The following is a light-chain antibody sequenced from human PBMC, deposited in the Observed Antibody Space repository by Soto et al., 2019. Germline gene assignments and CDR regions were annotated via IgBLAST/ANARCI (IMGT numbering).Light chain of an antibody. V-gene: IGKV1-39*01. CDR2: AAS. J-gene: IGKJ2*01. CDR3: QQSYSTLYT. Sequence: DIQMTQSPSSLSASVGDRVTITCRASQSISSYLNWYQQKPGKAPKLLIYAASSLQSGVPSRFGGSGSGTDFTLTISSLQPEDFATFYCQQSYSTLYTFGQGTNLEIK. CDR1: QSISSY.